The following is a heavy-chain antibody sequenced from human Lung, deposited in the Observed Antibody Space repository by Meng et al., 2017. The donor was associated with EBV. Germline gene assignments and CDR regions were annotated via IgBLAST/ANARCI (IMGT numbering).Heavy chain of an antibody. CDR2: ISFDGNHK. Sequence: QVQLVESGGGVVQPGRSLRLSCAASGFNFSSNAMHWVRQAPGKGLEWVAIISFDGNHKYYADSVKGRFTISRDNSKNTLFLQMNSLRAEDSAAYYCARDLTGRNNYWGQGTLVTVSS. CDR3: ARDLTGRNNY. CDR1: GFNFSSNA. V-gene: IGHV3-30-3*01. J-gene: IGHJ4*02. D-gene: IGHD3-9*01.